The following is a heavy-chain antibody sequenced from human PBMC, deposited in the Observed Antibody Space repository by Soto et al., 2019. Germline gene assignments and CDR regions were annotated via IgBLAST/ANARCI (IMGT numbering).Heavy chain of an antibody. D-gene: IGHD4-4*01. CDR2: SRDKANSYST. J-gene: IGHJ6*02. CDR3: ARSRNYVSYYFAMDV. Sequence: EVQLVESGGGLVQPGGSLRLSCAASGFTFSDHYMDWVRQAPGKGLEWVGRSRDKANSYSTEYAASVKGRFTISRDDSKHSVYLQMNSLKTEDTAVYYGARSRNYVSYYFAMDVWGQGITVTVSS. V-gene: IGHV3-72*01. CDR1: GFTFSDHY.